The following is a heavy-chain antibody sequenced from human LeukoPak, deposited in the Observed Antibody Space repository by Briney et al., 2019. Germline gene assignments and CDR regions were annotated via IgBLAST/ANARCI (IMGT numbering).Heavy chain of an antibody. J-gene: IGHJ4*02. CDR2: ISSSGSTI. V-gene: IGHV3-11*01. Sequence: SGGSLRLSCAASGFTFSDYYMSWIRQAPGKGLEWVSYISSSGSTIYYADSVKGRFTISRDNAKNSLYLQMNSLRAEDTALYYCAKAHCSSTSCYKPGVYFDYWGQGTLVTVSS. CDR1: GFTFSDYY. CDR3: AKAHCSSTSCYKPGVYFDY. D-gene: IGHD2-2*02.